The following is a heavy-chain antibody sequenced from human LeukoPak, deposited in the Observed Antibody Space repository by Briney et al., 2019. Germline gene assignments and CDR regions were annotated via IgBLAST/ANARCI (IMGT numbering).Heavy chain of an antibody. CDR2: IYPGDSDT. CDR3: ARYGSSGWYGKIYYFDY. CDR1: GYSLTSYW. D-gene: IGHD6-19*01. Sequence: GESLKISCKGSGYSLTSYWIGWVRQMPGKGLEWMGIIYPGDSDTRYSPSYQGQVTISADKSISTAYLQWSSLKASDTAMYYCARYGSSGWYGKIYYFDYWGQGTLVTVSS. J-gene: IGHJ4*02. V-gene: IGHV5-51*01.